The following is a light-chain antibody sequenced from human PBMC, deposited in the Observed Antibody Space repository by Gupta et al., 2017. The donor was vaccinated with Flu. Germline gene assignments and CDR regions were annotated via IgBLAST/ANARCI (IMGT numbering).Light chain of an antibody. Sequence: DIQMTQSPSSLSASVGDRVTITCRASQNMSSYLNWYQQKPGKAPKLLIYAASSLQSGVPSRFSGSGSGTDFTLTISSLQPEDFATYYCQQSYSTPLFGPGTKVDIK. J-gene: IGKJ3*01. CDR3: QQSYSTPL. CDR2: AAS. CDR1: QNMSSY. V-gene: IGKV1-39*01.